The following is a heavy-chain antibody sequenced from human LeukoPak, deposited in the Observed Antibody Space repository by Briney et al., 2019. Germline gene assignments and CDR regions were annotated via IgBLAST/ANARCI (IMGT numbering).Heavy chain of an antibody. D-gene: IGHD6-13*01. CDR1: GGSISSYH. J-gene: IGHJ4*02. CDR3: ARQQLSQLYYFDY. CDR2: IYYSGST. Sequence: TSETLSLTCTVSGGSISSYHWSWIRQPPGKGLEWIGYIYYSGSTNYNPSLKSRVTISVDTSKNQFSLKLSSVTAADTAVYYCARQQLSQLYYFDYWGQGTLVTVSS. V-gene: IGHV4-59*01.